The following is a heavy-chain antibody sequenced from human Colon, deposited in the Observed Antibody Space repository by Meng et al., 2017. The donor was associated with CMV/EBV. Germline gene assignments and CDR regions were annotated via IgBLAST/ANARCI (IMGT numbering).Heavy chain of an antibody. CDR1: GDSVANTGAA. V-gene: IGHV6-1*01. D-gene: IGHD1-26*01. CDR2: TYYRSQWHN. CDR3: ARDPEYSYSILDT. Sequence: QGQLKQSGAGLLKPPQTLSLTCAISGDSVANTGAAWNWVRQSPSRGLEWLGRTYYRSQWHNNYAESVRSRITINPDTSKNQFSLQLKSVTPEDTAVYYCARDPEYSYSILDTWGQGTLVTVSS. J-gene: IGHJ5*02.